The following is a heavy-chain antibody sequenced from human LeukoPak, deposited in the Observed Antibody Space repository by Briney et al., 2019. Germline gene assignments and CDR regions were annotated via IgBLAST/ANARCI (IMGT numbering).Heavy chain of an antibody. V-gene: IGHV3-21*01. D-gene: IGHD3-10*01. CDR2: ISSSSSYI. Sequence: GGSLRLSCAASGFTFSSYSMNWVRQAPEKGLEWVSSISSSSSYIYYADSVKGRFTISRDNAKNSLYLQMNSLRAEDTAVYYCARAASWFGELFEASDIWGQGTMVTVSS. CDR1: GFTFSSYS. J-gene: IGHJ3*02. CDR3: ARAASWFGELFEASDI.